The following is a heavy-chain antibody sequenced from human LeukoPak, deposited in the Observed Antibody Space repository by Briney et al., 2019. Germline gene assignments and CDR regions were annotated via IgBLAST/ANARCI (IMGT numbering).Heavy chain of an antibody. CDR3: ARLLDNDSSGDPDTFDM. J-gene: IGHJ3*02. V-gene: IGHV4-59*08. Sequence: PSETLSLTCTVSGVSITGHYWSWIRQSPGMELEGIGFIYYSGRTRYNPSLHSRVTISADTSKNHLSLKLTSVTAADTAIYYCARLLDNDSSGDPDTFDMWGQGIQVTVSS. CDR2: IYYSGRT. CDR1: GVSITGHY. D-gene: IGHD3-22*01.